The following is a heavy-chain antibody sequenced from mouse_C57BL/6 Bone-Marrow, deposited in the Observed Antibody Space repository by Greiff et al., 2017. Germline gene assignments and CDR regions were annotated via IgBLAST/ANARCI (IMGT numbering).Heavy chain of an antibody. CDR2: ISSGSSNI. J-gene: IGHJ4*01. CDR1: GFTFSDYG. Sequence: EVMLVESGGGLVKPGGSLKLSCAASGFTFSDYGMHWVRQAPEKGLEWVAYISSGSSNIYYADTVKGRFTISRDNAKNTLFLQMTSLRSEDTALYYCANNYAMDYWGQGTSVTVSS. CDR3: ANNYAMDY. V-gene: IGHV5-17*01.